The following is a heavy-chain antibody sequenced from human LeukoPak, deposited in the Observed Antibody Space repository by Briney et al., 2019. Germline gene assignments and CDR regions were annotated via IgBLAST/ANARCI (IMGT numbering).Heavy chain of an antibody. CDR1: GGSISSYY. CDR2: IYYSGST. V-gene: IGHV4-59*12. D-gene: IGHD3-10*01. Sequence: PSETLTLTCTVSGGSISSYYWSWIRQPPGKGLEWIGYIYYSGSTNYNPSLKSRVTISVDTSKNQFSLKLTSVTAADTAVYYCARGFGDMDVWGKGTTVTISS. J-gene: IGHJ6*03. CDR3: ARGFGDMDV.